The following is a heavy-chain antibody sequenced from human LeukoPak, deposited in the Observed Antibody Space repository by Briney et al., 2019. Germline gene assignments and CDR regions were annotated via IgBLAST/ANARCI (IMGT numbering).Heavy chain of an antibody. J-gene: IGHJ6*03. CDR1: GFTFSSYA. Sequence: PGGSLRLSCAASGFTFSSYAMHWVRQAPGKGLEYVSAISSNGGSTYYANSVKGRFTISRDNSKNTLYLQMGSLRAEDMAVYYCARGVGATISYYHYYIDVWGKGTTVTVSS. CDR2: ISSNGGST. D-gene: IGHD1-26*01. V-gene: IGHV3-64*01. CDR3: ARGVGATISYYHYYIDV.